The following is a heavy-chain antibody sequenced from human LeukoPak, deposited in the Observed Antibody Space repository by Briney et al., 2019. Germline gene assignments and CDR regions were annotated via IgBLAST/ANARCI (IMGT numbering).Heavy chain of an antibody. V-gene: IGHV3-23*01. CDR1: GFTFSSYA. Sequence: GGSLRHSCAASGFTFSSYAISWVRQAPGKGLEWASAISGSGGSTYYADSVKGRFTITRDNAKNTPNLQTNTLRPDDTPEYYCAKARATVVTTGELDAFAIWGYGTMVTVSS. D-gene: IGHD4-23*01. CDR2: ISGSGGST. CDR3: AKARATVVTTGELDAFAI. J-gene: IGHJ3*02.